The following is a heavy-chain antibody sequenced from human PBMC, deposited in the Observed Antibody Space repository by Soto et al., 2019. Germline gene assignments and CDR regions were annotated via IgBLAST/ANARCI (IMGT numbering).Heavy chain of an antibody. D-gene: IGHD2-2*01. J-gene: IGHJ6*02. CDR2: ISFDGNNE. CDR3: GRPMVPESMPGGGMDV. V-gene: IGHV3-30-3*01. CDR1: GFSFNTYP. Sequence: QVHLVESGGDVVQPGRSLRLSCAASGFSFNTYPMHWVRQAPGKGLEWVAVISFDGNNEYYADSLKGRFTISRDNSKSTLYLQMNSLRIEDTAVYYCGRPMVPESMPGGGMDVWGQGTTVTVSS.